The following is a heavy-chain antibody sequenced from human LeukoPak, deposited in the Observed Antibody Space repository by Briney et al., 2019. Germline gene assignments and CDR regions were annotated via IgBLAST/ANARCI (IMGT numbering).Heavy chain of an antibody. CDR3: ARGIAAAPYYFDY. V-gene: IGHV4-30-4*08. D-gene: IGHD6-13*01. CDR2: IYYSGST. J-gene: IGHJ4*02. CDR1: GGSISSGDYY. Sequence: SQTLSLTCTVSGGSISSGDYYWTWIRQPPGKGLEWIGYIYYSGSTYYNPSLKSRVTISVDTSKNQFSLKLSSVTAADTAVYYCARGIAAAPYYFDYWGQGTLVTVSS.